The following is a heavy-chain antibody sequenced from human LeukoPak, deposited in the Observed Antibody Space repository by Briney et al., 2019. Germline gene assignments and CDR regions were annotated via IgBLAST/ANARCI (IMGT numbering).Heavy chain of an antibody. CDR1: GFTFTKAW. CDR3: TTGTWIQLWLADY. D-gene: IGHD5-18*01. Sequence: GGSLRLSCAASGFTFTKAWMSWVRQAPGKGLEWVGHINPSSDGGTTDYAAPVKDRFSISRDDSKNTLHLQMNRLKTEDTAVYYCTTGTWIQLWLADYWGQGTLVTVSS. CDR2: INPSSDGGTT. J-gene: IGHJ4*02. V-gene: IGHV3-15*01.